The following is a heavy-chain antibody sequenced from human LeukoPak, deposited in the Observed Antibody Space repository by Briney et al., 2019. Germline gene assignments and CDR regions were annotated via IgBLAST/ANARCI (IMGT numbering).Heavy chain of an antibody. J-gene: IGHJ4*02. CDR2: INHSGST. D-gene: IGHD2-2*02. V-gene: IGHV4-34*01. CDR3: AIRVPAAIMRY. Sequence: SETLSLTCAVYGGSFSGYYWSWIRQPPGKGLEWIGEINHSGSTNYNPSLKSRVTISVDTSKNQFSLKLSSVTAADTAVYYCAIRVPAAIMRYWGQGTLVTVSS. CDR1: GGSFSGYY.